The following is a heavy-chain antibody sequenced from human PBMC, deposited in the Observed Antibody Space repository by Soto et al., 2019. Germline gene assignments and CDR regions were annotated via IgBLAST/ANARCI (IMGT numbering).Heavy chain of an antibody. D-gene: IGHD3-16*01. V-gene: IGHV1-18*01. Sequence: QVQLVQSGDEVKKPGASVKVTCKASGYTFTSYGISWVRQAPGQGLEWMGWVNAHNGNTNYGQKLQGRVTMTTDTSTSTVYMELRSLRSDDTAMYYCARRSYGYSYDYCGQGTLVTVSS. CDR3: ARRSYGYSYDY. CDR2: VNAHNGNT. CDR1: GYTFTSYG. J-gene: IGHJ4*02.